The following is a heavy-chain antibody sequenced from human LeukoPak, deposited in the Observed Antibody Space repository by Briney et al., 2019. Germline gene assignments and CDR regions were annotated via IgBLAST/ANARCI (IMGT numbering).Heavy chain of an antibody. J-gene: IGHJ4*02. CDR3: AREVTGGNPFDY. CDR2: IYNNGNT. CDR1: GFAVSINY. Sequence: GGSLRLSCAASGFAVSINYMSWVRQAPGKGLEWVSVIYNNGNTYYADSVKGRFTISRDNSKNTLYLQMNSLRAEDTAVYYCAREVTGGNPFDYWGQGTLVTVSS. V-gene: IGHV3-53*01. D-gene: IGHD4-23*01.